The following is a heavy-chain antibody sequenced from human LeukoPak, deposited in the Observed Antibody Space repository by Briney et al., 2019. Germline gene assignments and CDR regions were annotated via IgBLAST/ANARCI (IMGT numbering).Heavy chain of an antibody. D-gene: IGHD2-2*02. CDR1: GYTFTSYG. J-gene: IGHJ6*03. Sequence: ASVEVSCKASGYTFTSYGISWVRQAPGQGLEWMGWISAYNGNTNYALKLQGRVTMTTDTSTSTAYMELRSLRSDDTAVYYCARDIVVVPAAISGRYYYYYYMDVWGKGTTVTVSS. CDR2: ISAYNGNT. CDR3: ARDIVVVPAAISGRYYYYYYMDV. V-gene: IGHV1-18*01.